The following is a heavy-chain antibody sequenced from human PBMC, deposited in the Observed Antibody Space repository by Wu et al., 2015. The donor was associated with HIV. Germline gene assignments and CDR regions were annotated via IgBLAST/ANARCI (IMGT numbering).Heavy chain of an antibody. CDR1: GGNFRSYA. Sequence: QVQLVQSGAEVKKPGSSVRVSCESSGGNFRSYAMTWVRQAPGQGLEWMGGIVPIFGSPTYAQRFQGRVTITADESTSTAYMDLSSLTSDDTAVYYCARDRFYYNSGSAFDYWGQGTLVTVS. CDR3: ARDRFYYNSGSAFDY. V-gene: IGHV1-69*12. CDR2: IVPIFGSP. D-gene: IGHD3-10*01. J-gene: IGHJ4*02.